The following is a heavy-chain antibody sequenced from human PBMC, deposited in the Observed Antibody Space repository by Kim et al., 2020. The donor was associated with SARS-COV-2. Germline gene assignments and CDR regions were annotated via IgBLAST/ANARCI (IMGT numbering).Heavy chain of an antibody. D-gene: IGHD2-15*01. CDR3: ARAPVIVVVAVTSYRLHDYVDY. CDR2: IYYSGST. Sequence: SETLSLTCAVYGGSFSGYYWSWIRQPPGKGLEWIGEIYYSGSTNYNPSLKSRVTISVDTSKNQFSLKLSSVTAADTAVYYCARAPVIVVVAVTSYRLHDYVDYWGQGTLVTVSS. CDR1: GGSFSGYY. V-gene: IGHV4-34*01. J-gene: IGHJ4*02.